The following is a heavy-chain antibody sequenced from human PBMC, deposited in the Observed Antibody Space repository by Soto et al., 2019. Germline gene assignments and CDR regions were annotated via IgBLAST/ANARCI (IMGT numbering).Heavy chain of an antibody. CDR3: ARDGDGNSLAY. Sequence: QVQLVQSGPEVKKPGSSVKVSCKSSGGTFTTYTFSWVRQAPGQGLEWMAGIIPIFGASKSAQTYQDRVAITTDESTRTIYMELSSLRSDDTAVYYCARDGDGNSLAYWGQGTLVTVSS. CDR2: IIPIFGAS. D-gene: IGHD7-27*01. CDR1: GGTFTTYT. J-gene: IGHJ4*02. V-gene: IGHV1-69*01.